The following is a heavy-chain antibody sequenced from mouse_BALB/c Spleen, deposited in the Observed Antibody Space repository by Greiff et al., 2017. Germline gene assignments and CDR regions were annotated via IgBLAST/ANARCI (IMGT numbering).Heavy chain of an antibody. CDR2: ISDGGSYT. CDR1: GFTFSDYY. J-gene: IGHJ3*01. D-gene: IGHD4-1*02. CDR3: ARDPTGFAY. Sequence: DVMLVESGGGLVKPGGSLKLSCAASGFTFSDYYMYWVRQTPEKRLAWVATISDGGSYTYYPDSVKGRFTISRDNAKNNLYLQMSSLKSEDTAMYYCARDPTGFAYWGQGTLVTVSA. V-gene: IGHV5-4*02.